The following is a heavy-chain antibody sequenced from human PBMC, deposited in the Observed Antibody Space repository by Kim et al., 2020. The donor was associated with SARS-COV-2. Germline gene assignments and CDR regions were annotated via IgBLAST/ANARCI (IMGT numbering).Heavy chain of an antibody. CDR3: ASFGLSVAGSSVYY. Sequence: YEDSVTGRFTISRDNAKNSLYLQMNYLRADDTAVYYCASFGLSVAGSSVYYWGPGILVTVSS. V-gene: IGHV3-7*03. J-gene: IGHJ4*02. D-gene: IGHD6-19*01.